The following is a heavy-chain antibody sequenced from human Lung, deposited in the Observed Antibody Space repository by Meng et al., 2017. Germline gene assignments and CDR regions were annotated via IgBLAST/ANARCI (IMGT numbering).Heavy chain of an antibody. CDR3: AILSHCTGGTCYPYDY. Sequence: QVTLMQSGAEVKKPWASVKVSCTASGYTFTTYGISWVRQAPGQGLEWMGWISPYNGYTSSIQKFQGRVTMTTDTSTSTAYMELMSLGSDDTAVYYCAILSHCTGGTCYPYDYWGQGTLVTVSS. CDR1: GYTFTTYG. CDR2: ISPYNGYT. J-gene: IGHJ4*02. D-gene: IGHD2-15*01. V-gene: IGHV1-18*01.